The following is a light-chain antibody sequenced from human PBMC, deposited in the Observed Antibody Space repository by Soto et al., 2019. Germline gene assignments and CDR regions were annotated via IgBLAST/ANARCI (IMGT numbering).Light chain of an antibody. V-gene: IGKV1-39*01. CDR3: QQSFIAPWT. Sequence: DIQMTQSPSSLSASVVDIVNITCLASQSISTYLNWYQQKPGKVPNLLIFAASSLLSGVPSRFSGSGSGTDFTLTITSLQAEDSATYYCQQSFIAPWTCGQGTKGDI. CDR1: QSISTY. CDR2: AAS. J-gene: IGKJ1*01.